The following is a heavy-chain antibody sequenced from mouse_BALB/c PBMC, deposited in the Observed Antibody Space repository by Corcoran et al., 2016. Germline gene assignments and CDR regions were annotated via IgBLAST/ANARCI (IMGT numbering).Heavy chain of an antibody. D-gene: IGHD2-3*01. Sequence: QIQLVQSGPELKKPGETVKISCKASGYTFTNYGMNWVKQAPGKGLKWMGWINTYTGEPTYADDFKGRFAFSLETSASTAYLQINNLKNEDTATYFCTDGSYYYIMDFWGQGTSVTVSS. CDR1: GYTFTNYG. J-gene: IGHJ4*01. CDR3: TDGSYYYIMDF. V-gene: IGHV9-3-1*01. CDR2: INTYTGEP.